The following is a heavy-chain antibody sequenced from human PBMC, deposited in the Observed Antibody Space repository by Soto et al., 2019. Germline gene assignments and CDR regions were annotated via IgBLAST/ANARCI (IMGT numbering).Heavy chain of an antibody. CDR3: ARATPAGSADF. CDR2: ISYSGSS. D-gene: IGHD2-2*01. CDR1: GGSNIRDGYY. V-gene: IGHV4-31*03. Sequence: QVQLQESGPGLVKPSQTLSLTCTVSGGSNIRDGYYWSRIRQHPGKGLEWIAYISYSGSSYSNPSLKSRVTMSADTSKNQFSLRLTSVTAADTAVYFCARATPAGSADFWGQGTLVTVSS. J-gene: IGHJ4*02.